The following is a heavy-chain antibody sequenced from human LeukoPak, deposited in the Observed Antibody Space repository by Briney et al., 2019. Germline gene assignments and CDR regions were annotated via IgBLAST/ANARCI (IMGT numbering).Heavy chain of an antibody. D-gene: IGHD3-10*01. J-gene: IGHJ4*02. V-gene: IGHV4-34*01. CDR3: ARGRLYYGSGSYYDY. CDR2: INHSGST. Sequence: PSETLSLTCAVHGGSFSGYYWSWIRQPPGKGLEWIGEINHSGSTNYNPSLKSRVTISVDTSKNQFSLKLSSVTAADTAVYYCARGRLYYGSGSYYDYWGQGTLVTVSS. CDR1: GGSFSGYY.